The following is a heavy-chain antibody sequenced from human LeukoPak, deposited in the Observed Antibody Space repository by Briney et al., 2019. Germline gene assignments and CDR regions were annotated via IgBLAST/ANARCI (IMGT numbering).Heavy chain of an antibody. Sequence: SQTLSLTCAISGDSVSSNSATWNWIRQCPSRGLEWLGRTYYRSKWYKYYAVSVKGRITINPDTSKNQFSLQLNSVTPEDTAVYYCARGPSYFQHWGQGTLVTVSS. V-gene: IGHV6-1*01. J-gene: IGHJ1*01. CDR1: GDSVSSNSAT. CDR3: ARGPSYFQH. CDR2: TYYRSKWYK.